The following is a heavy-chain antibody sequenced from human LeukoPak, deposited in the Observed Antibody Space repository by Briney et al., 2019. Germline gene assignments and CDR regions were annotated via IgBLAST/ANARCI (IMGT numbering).Heavy chain of an antibody. CDR3: ARGGENYYYYMDV. V-gene: IGHV4-59*01. CDR2: IHYTGSA. J-gene: IGHJ6*03. CDR1: GGSISSYY. Sequence: SETLSLTCTVSGGSISSYYWSWIRQPPGKGLEWIGYIHYTGSANYNPSLKSRVTISADTSKNQFSLKVNSVTAADSAVYYCARGGENYYYYMDVWGKGTTVTVSS. D-gene: IGHD5-24*01.